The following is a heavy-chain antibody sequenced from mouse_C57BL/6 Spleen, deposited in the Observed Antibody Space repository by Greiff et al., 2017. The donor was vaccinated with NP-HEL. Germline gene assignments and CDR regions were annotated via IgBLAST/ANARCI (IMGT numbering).Heavy chain of an antibody. Sequence: EVKLEESGAELVKPGASVKLSCTASGFNIKDYYMHWVKQRTEQGLEWIGRIDPEDGETKYAPKFQGKATITADTSSNTAYLQLSSLTSEDTAVYYCASPVTGPWFAYWGQGTLVTVSA. D-gene: IGHD4-1*01. CDR2: IDPEDGET. CDR3: ASPVTGPWFAY. J-gene: IGHJ3*01. CDR1: GFNIKDYY. V-gene: IGHV14-2*01.